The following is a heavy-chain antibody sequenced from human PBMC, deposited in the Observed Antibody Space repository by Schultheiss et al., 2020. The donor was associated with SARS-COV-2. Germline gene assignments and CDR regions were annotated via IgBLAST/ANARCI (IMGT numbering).Heavy chain of an antibody. J-gene: IGHJ4*02. D-gene: IGHD1-26*01. CDR3: ATLPLVGTSAYYFDF. CDR2: INHSEST. CDR1: GGSFSGYY. Sequence: SETLSLTCAVYGGSFSGYYWSWIRQPPGKGLEWIGEINHSESTNYNPSLKSRVTISADTSKNQFSLKLSSVTAADTAVYYCATLPLVGTSAYYFDFWGQGTLVTVSS. V-gene: IGHV4-34*01.